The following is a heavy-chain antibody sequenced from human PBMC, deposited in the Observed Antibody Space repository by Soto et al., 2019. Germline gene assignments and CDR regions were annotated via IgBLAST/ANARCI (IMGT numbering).Heavy chain of an antibody. CDR2: IYHSGRT. CDR1: GGSISSSNW. Sequence: QVQLQESGPGLVKPSGTLSLTCAVSGGSISSSNWWSWVRQAPGKGLEWIREIYHSGRTNYNPSLRSRVTISVDKSKNQFSLKLSSVTAADTAVYYCARDMGMTYYDILTGYYRYYYYGMDVWGQGTTVTVSS. J-gene: IGHJ6*02. CDR3: ARDMGMTYYDILTGYYRYYYYGMDV. D-gene: IGHD3-9*01. V-gene: IGHV4-4*02.